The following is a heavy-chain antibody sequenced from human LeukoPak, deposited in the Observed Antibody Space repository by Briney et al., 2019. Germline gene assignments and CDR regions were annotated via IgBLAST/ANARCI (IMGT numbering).Heavy chain of an antibody. CDR3: AKDVLRLNYGYFDL. CDR1: GFTLSNYA. D-gene: IGHD2-21*02. CDR2: ISYSSGSI. V-gene: IGHV3-23*01. J-gene: IGHJ2*01. Sequence: GGSLRLSCAASGFTLSNYAMSWVRQAPGKGPEWVAGISYSSGSIYYSDSVKGRFTISRDDSKNTLYLQMNSLRADDTAVYYCAKDVLRLNYGYFDLWGRGILVSVSS.